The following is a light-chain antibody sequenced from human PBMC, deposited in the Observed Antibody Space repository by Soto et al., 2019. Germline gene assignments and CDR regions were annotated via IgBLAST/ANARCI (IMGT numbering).Light chain of an antibody. CDR3: QQYDNWPQT. Sequence: EIVMTQSPATLSVSPGERATLSCRASQSVSSNLAWYQQKPGQAPRLLIYDVSTRATGIPARFSGSGSGTEFTLTISSLQSVDFAVYYCQQYDNWPQTFGQGTKVDIK. V-gene: IGKV3-15*01. J-gene: IGKJ1*01. CDR2: DVS. CDR1: QSVSSN.